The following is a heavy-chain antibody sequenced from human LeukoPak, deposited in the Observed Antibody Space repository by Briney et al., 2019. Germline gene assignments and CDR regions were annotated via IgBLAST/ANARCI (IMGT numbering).Heavy chain of an antibody. J-gene: IGHJ4*02. CDR2: ISPYSGNT. V-gene: IGHV1-18*01. CDR3: AIEGYCSGGSCDSGIMDY. CDR1: GYTFITYG. D-gene: IGHD2-15*01. Sequence: ASVKVSCKASGYTFITYGIAWVRQAPGQGLEWVGWISPYSGNTNYAEKHQGRVTMTTDTSTSTAYMELRSLRSDDTAVYHCAIEGYCSGGSCDSGIMDYWGQGTLVTVSS.